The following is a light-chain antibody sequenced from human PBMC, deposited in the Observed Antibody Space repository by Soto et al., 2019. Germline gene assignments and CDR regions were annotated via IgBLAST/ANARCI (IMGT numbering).Light chain of an antibody. CDR2: SSS. J-gene: IGLJ2*01. CDR1: NSNIGTTT. Sequence: QSVLTQPPSASGAPGQRVTISCSGSNSNIGTTTVNWYQHVPGTAPKLLIYSSSQRPSGVPDRFSGSRSGTSASLAISGLQSEDDADYYCAAWDDSLNAVVFGGGTKLTVL. CDR3: AAWDDSLNAVV. V-gene: IGLV1-44*01.